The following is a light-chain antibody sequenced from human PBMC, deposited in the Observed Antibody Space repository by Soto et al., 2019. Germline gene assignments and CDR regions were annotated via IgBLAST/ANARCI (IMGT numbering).Light chain of an antibody. CDR1: QSVSSY. CDR3: QHRSNWPPELT. V-gene: IGKV3-11*01. J-gene: IGKJ4*01. Sequence: EIVLTQSPATLSLSPGERATLSCRASQSVSSYLAWYQQNPGQAPRLLIYDASNRATGIPARVSGSGSGTDFTLTISSLEPEDFAGYFCQHRSNWPPELTFGGGTKVEIK. CDR2: DAS.